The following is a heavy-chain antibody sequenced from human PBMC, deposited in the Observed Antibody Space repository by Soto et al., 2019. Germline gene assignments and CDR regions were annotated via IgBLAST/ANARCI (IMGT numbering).Heavy chain of an antibody. CDR1: GGSISSSSYY. J-gene: IGHJ5*02. Sequence: PSETLSLTCTVSGGSISSSSYYLGWIRQPPGKGLEWVGSIYYSGSTYYNPSLKSRVTISVDTSKNQFSLKLSAVTAADTAVYYCARRESGYGKGWFHPWGQGPLVTV. CDR3: ARRESGYGKGWFHP. D-gene: IGHD3-3*01. CDR2: IYYSGST. V-gene: IGHV4-39*01.